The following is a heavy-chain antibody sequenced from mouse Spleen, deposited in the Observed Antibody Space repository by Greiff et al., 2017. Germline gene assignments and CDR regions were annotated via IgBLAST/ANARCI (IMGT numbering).Heavy chain of an antibody. Sequence: VHVKQSVAELVRPGASVKLSCTASGFNIKNTYMHWVKQRPEQGLEWIGRIDPANGNTKYAPKFQGKATITADTSSNTAYLQLSSLTSEDTAIYYCARSLNWDDGVFDYWGQGTTLTVSS. D-gene: IGHD4-1*01. CDR3: ARSLNWDDGVFDY. J-gene: IGHJ2*01. CDR2: IDPANGNT. CDR1: GFNIKNTY. V-gene: IGHV14-3*01.